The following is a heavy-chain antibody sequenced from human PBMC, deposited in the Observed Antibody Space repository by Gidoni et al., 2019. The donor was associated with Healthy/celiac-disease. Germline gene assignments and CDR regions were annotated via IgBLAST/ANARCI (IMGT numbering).Heavy chain of an antibody. V-gene: IGHV3-23*01. J-gene: IGHJ4*02. CDR2: ISGSGGRT. CDR3: ANPIYCSSTSCKWFYFDY. Sequence: EVQLLESGGGLVQPGGSLRLSCAASGFPFSIYAMSWVRQAPGKGLEWVSAISGSGGRTYYADSVKGRFTISRDNSKNTLYLQMNSLRAEDTAVYYCANPIYCSSTSCKWFYFDYWGQGTLVTVSS. D-gene: IGHD2-2*01. CDR1: GFPFSIYA.